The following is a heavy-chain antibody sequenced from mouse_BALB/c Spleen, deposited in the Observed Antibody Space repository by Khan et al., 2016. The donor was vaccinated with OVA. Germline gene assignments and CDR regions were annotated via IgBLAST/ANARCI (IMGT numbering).Heavy chain of an antibody. V-gene: IGHV2-3*01. Sequence: VQLQESGPGLVAPSQSLSITCTVSGFSLTSYGVGWVRQPPGKGLEWLGVIWGDGSTNYHSALISRLNINKDNSKSQVFLQLNSLQTEDTATYYCALYYYGRAWFAYWGQGTLVTVSA. J-gene: IGHJ3*01. CDR1: GFSLTSYG. CDR3: ALYYYGRAWFAY. D-gene: IGHD1-1*01. CDR2: IWGDGST.